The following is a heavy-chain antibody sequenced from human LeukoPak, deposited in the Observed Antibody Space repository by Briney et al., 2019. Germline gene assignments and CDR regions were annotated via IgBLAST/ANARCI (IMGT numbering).Heavy chain of an antibody. Sequence: GASVKVSCKASGGTFSSYAISWVRQAPGQGLEWMGGITPIFGTANYAQKFQGRVTITADESTSTAYMELSSLRSEDTAVYYCARAASYYYDSSGYYYWGQGTLVTVSS. J-gene: IGHJ4*02. CDR3: ARAASYYYDSSGYYY. D-gene: IGHD3-22*01. CDR2: ITPIFGTA. V-gene: IGHV1-69*13. CDR1: GGTFSSYA.